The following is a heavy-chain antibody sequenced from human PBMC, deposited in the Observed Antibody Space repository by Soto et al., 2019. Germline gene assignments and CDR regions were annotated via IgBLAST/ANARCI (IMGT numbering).Heavy chain of an antibody. J-gene: IGHJ4*02. CDR2: VSGSGGGT. CDR3: ANARHSSTPAPGTY. CDR1: GFTFSNYA. V-gene: IGHV3-23*01. Sequence: EVQLLESGGGLVQPGGSLRLSCAASGFTFSNYAMSWVRRAPGKGLEWVSTVSGSGGGTYYADSVKGRFTISRDNSKNTLSLQMNSLKAEDTAVYYCANARHSSTPAPGTYWGQGTLVTVSS. D-gene: IGHD2-2*01.